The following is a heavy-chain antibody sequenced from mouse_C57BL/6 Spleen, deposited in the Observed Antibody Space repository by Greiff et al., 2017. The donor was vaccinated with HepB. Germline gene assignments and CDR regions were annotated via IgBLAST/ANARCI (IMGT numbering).Heavy chain of an antibody. CDR3: ARCPITTVVATDWYFDV. D-gene: IGHD1-1*01. CDR1: GFTFTDYY. J-gene: IGHJ1*03. CDR2: VYPYNGGT. V-gene: IGHV1-36*01. Sequence: EVQLQQSGPVLVKPGPSVKISCKASGFTFTDYYMHWVKQSHGKSLEWIGLVYPYNGGTSYNQKFKGKATLTVDTSSSTAYMELNSLTSEDSAVYYWARCPITTVVATDWYFDVWGTGTTVTVSS.